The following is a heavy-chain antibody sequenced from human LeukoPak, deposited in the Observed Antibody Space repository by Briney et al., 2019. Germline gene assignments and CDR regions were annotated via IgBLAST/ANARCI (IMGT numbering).Heavy chain of an antibody. CDR1: GGSISSYY. D-gene: IGHD3-16*01. J-gene: IGHJ5*02. CDR2: NYYSGST. V-gene: IGHV4-59*12. Sequence: SETLSLTCTVSGGSISSYYWSWIRQPPAKGLEGIGYNYYSGSTNSNPSRKSRVTISVDTSKNQFSLKLSSVTAADTAVYYCARGLPFPRPYTWFEPWGQGTLVTVS. CDR3: ARGLPFPRPYTWFEP.